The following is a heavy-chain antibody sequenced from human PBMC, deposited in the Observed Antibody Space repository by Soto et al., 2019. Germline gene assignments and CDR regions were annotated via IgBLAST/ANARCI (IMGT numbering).Heavy chain of an antibody. CDR1: GGSITSSSHF. D-gene: IGHD6-25*01. CDR2: IYFTGNT. CDR3: AGQTFTIAAASYGRSNWFDP. Sequence: SETLSLTCAASGGSITSSSHFWGWVRQPPGKGLEWLGTIYFTGNTYYTPSLKSRLTMSIDTSKNEFSLRLNSVTAADTAVYYCAGQTFTIAAASYGRSNWFDPWGPGTLVTSPQ. V-gene: IGHV4-39*01. J-gene: IGHJ5*02.